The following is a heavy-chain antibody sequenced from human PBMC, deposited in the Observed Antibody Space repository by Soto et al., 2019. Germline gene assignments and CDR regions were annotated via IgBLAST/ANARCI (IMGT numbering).Heavy chain of an antibody. CDR1: GGSISSYY. J-gene: IGHJ5*02. CDR3: ASAAVGDFDP. Sequence: PSETLSLTCTVSGGSISSYYWSWIRQPPGKGLEWIGYIYYSGSTNYNPSLKSRVTISVDTSKNQFSLKLSSVTAADTAVYYCASAAVGDFDPWCQGTLVTISA. D-gene: IGHD2-21*02. V-gene: IGHV4-59*01. CDR2: IYYSGST.